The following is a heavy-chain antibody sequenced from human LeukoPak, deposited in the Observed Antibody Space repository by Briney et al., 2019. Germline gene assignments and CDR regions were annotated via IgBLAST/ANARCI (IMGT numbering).Heavy chain of an antibody. Sequence: GGSLRLSCAASRFTFSSYGMHWVRQAPGKGLEWVAFIRYDGSNKFYADSVKGRFTISRDNSKNTLYLQMNSLRAEDTAVYYCAKKPGYGYAFDIWGQGTMVTVSS. CDR3: AKKPGYGYAFDI. CDR1: RFTFSSYG. CDR2: IRYDGSNK. D-gene: IGHD5-18*01. V-gene: IGHV3-30*02. J-gene: IGHJ3*02.